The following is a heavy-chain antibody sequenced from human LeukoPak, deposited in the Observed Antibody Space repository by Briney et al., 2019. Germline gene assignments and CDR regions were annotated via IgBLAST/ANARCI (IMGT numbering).Heavy chain of an antibody. CDR3: ARGTLGYCSGGSCWHWFDP. Sequence: SETLSLTCTVSGGSISSGSYYWSWIRQPAGKGLEWIGRIYISGSTNYNPSLKSRVTISVDTSKNQFSLKLSSVTAADTAVYYCARGTLGYCSGGSCWHWFDPWGQGTLVTVSS. CDR1: GGSISSGSYY. J-gene: IGHJ5*02. CDR2: IYISGST. V-gene: IGHV4-61*02. D-gene: IGHD2-15*01.